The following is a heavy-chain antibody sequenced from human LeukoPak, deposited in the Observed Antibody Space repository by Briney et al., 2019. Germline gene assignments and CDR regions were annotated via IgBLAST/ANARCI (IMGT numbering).Heavy chain of an antibody. J-gene: IGHJ4*02. CDR2: IIPIFGTA. D-gene: IGHD2-2*01. CDR1: GGTFSSYA. CDR3: ARDYCSSTSCYPVDHY. Sequence: SVKVSCKASGGTFSSYAISWVRQAPGQGLEWRGRIIPIFGTANYAQKFQGRVTITTDESTSTAYMELSSLRSEDTAVYYCARDYCSSTSCYPVDHYWGQGTLVTVSS. V-gene: IGHV1-69*05.